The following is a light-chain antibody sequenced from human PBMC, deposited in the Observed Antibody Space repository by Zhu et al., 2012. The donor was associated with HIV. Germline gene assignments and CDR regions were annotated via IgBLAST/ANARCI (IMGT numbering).Light chain of an antibody. Sequence: AIQLTQSPSSLSASLGDRVTITCRASRGISSALAWYQQKTGKGPKLLIYDASSLESGVPIRFSGSGSGTDFTLSISSLQPEDFATYYCQQFNSFPLTFGGGTKVEIK. CDR1: RGISSA. CDR3: QQFNSFPLT. V-gene: IGKV1-13*02. J-gene: IGKJ4*01. CDR2: DAS.